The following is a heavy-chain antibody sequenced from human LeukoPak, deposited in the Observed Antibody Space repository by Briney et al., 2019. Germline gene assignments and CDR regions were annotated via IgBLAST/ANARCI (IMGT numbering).Heavy chain of an antibody. CDR1: GSRFTSYW. V-gene: IGHV5-51*01. D-gene: IGHD2-15*01. J-gene: IGHJ5*02. CDR2: IYPGDSDT. Sequence: GGSLQISCKGSGSRFTSYWIGWVRQVPGKGLEWMGIIYPGDSDTRYSPSFQGQVTISADKSISTAYLQWSSLKASDTAMYYCARTCSGGSCYDWFDPWGQGTLVTVSS. CDR3: ARTCSGGSCYDWFDP.